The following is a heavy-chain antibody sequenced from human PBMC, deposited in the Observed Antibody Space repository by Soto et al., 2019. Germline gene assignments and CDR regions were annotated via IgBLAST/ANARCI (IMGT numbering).Heavy chain of an antibody. CDR1: GYTFTSYD. V-gene: IGHV1-8*01. D-gene: IGHD3-22*01. CDR3: ARDQEGITMIVGGT. J-gene: IGHJ5*02. CDR2: MNPNSGNT. Sequence: GASVKVSCKASGYTFTSYDINWVRQATGQGLEWMGWMNPNSGNTNYAQKFQGRVTMTTDTSTSTAYMELRSLRSDDTAVYYCARDQEGITMIVGGTWGQGTLVTVS.